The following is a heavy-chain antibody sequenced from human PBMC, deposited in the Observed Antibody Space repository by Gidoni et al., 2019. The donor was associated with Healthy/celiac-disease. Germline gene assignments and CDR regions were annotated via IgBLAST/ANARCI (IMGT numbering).Heavy chain of an antibody. J-gene: IGHJ4*02. D-gene: IGHD2-15*01. Sequence: EVQLVESGGGLVKPGGSLRLSCAASGFTFSNAWMSWVRQAPGKGLEWVGRIKSKTDGGTTDYAAPVKGRFTISRDDSKNTLYLQMNSLKTEDTAVYYCTKYPIVYCSGGSCYSVDYWGQGTLVTVSS. CDR3: TKYPIVYCSGGSCYSVDY. CDR1: GFTFSNAW. CDR2: IKSKTDGGTT. V-gene: IGHV3-15*01.